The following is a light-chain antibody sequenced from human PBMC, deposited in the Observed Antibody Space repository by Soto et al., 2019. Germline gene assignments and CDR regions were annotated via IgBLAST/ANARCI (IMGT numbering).Light chain of an antibody. CDR1: GSDVGGYNY. J-gene: IGLJ2*01. V-gene: IGLV2-14*01. CDR2: YVS. Sequence: QSALTQHASVSGSPGQSITISCTGTGSDVGGYNYVSWYQQHPGKAPKLMIYYVSNRPSGVSNRFSGSKSGNTASLTISGLQAEDEADYYCSSYTSSSTRVFGGGTKLTVL. CDR3: SSYTSSSTRV.